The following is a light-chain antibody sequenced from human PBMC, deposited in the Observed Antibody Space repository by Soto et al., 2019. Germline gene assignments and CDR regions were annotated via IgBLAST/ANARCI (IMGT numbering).Light chain of an antibody. V-gene: IGLV1-44*01. CDR3: AAWDDSLNGVF. J-gene: IGLJ2*01. Sequence: QSVLTQPPSASGTRGQRVTIFCSGSSSNIGSNTVNWYQQLPGTAPKLLICTNNQRPSGVPDRFSGSKSGTSASLAISGLLSEDDADYYCAAWDDSLNGVFFGGGTKVTVL. CDR2: TNN. CDR1: SSNIGSNT.